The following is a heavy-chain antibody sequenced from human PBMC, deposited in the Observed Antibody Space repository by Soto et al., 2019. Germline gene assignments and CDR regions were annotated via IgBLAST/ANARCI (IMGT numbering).Heavy chain of an antibody. CDR3: AKLNAYYYDSRHWCFDL. CDR1: GFTFSNYA. CDR2: ISGSGGST. J-gene: IGHJ2*01. D-gene: IGHD3-22*01. Sequence: LRLSCAASGFTFSNYAMAWVRQAPGKGLEWVSGISGSGGSTYYADSVKGRFTISRENSKNTLYLQMSSLRAEDTAVYYCAKLNAYYYDSRHWCFDLWGRGTLVTVSS. V-gene: IGHV3-23*01.